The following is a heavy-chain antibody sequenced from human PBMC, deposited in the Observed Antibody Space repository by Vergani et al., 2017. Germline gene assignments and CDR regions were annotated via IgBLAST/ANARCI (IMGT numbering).Heavy chain of an antibody. Sequence: QVQLQESGPGLVKPSETLSLTCTGSGGSISSYYWSWIRQPPGKGLEWIGYIYYSGRTNYNPSLKSRVTISVDTSKNQFSLKLSSVTAADTAVYYCARDATQTSSSGLDYWGQGTLVTVSS. J-gene: IGHJ4*02. D-gene: IGHD6-13*01. CDR3: ARDATQTSSSGLDY. CDR2: IYYSGRT. V-gene: IGHV4-59*01. CDR1: GGSISSYY.